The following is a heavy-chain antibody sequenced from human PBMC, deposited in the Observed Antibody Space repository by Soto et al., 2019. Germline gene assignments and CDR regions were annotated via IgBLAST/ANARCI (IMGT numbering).Heavy chain of an antibody. D-gene: IGHD6-13*01. CDR2: IIPIFGTA. J-gene: IGHJ5*02. CDR1: GGTFSSYA. CDR3: ARDLDPYSSSWYNWFDP. Sequence: SVKVSCKASGGTFSSYAISWVRQAPGQGLEWMGGIIPIFGTANYAQKFQGRVTITADESTSTAYMELSSLRSEDTAVYYCARDLDPYSSSWYNWFDPWGQGTLVTVSS. V-gene: IGHV1-69*13.